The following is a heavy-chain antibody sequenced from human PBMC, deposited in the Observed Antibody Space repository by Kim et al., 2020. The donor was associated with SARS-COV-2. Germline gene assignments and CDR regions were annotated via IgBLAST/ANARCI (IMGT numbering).Heavy chain of an antibody. CDR3: AKCLLQVTVYYFDF. J-gene: IGHJ4*02. V-gene: IGHV3-23*01. Sequence: TYSVKGRFPIPRDKSKTTLYLHMNSLRAEDTDVYYCAKCLLQVTVYYFDFWGQGTLVTVSS. D-gene: IGHD2-21*02.